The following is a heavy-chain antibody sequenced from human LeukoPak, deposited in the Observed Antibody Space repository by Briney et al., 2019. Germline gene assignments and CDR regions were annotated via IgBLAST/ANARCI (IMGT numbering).Heavy chain of an antibody. V-gene: IGHV1-2*02. CDR3: AREGLIVATTSFDY. Sequence: GASVKVSCKASGYTFTRYYMHWVRQARGKGREGMGWINPNSGGTNYAQKFQGRVTITSDTSISTAYMELSRLRSDDTAVYYCAREGLIVATTSFDYWGQGTLVTVSS. J-gene: IGHJ4*02. D-gene: IGHD5-12*01. CDR2: INPNSGGT. CDR1: GYTFTRYY.